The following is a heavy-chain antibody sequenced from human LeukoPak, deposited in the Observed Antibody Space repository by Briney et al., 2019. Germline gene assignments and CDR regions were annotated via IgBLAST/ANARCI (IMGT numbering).Heavy chain of an antibody. CDR1: GFTFSGYA. CDR2: ISGSGGST. J-gene: IGHJ3*02. CDR3: AKDSRKLGPGGAFDI. D-gene: IGHD7-27*01. Sequence: HPGGSLGLSCAASGFTFSGYAMSWVRQAPGKGLEWVSAISGSGGSTYYADSVKGRFTISRDNSKNTLYLQMNSLRAEDTAVYYCAKDSRKLGPGGAFDIWGQGTMVTVSS. V-gene: IGHV3-23*01.